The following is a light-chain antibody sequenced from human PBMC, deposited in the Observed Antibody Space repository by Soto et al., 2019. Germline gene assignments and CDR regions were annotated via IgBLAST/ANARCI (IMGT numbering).Light chain of an antibody. CDR1: QSVSSSY. Sequence: PGERATLSCRASQSVSSSYLAWYQQKPGQAPRLLIYDASSRATGIPERFSGSGSGTDFTLTISRLEAEDFAVYYCQQYGSVPLTFGGGTKMEIK. CDR2: DAS. CDR3: QQYGSVPLT. V-gene: IGKV3-20*01. J-gene: IGKJ4*01.